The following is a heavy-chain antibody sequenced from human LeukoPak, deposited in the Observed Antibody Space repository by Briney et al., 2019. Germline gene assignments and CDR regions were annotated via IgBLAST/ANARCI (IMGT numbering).Heavy chain of an antibody. D-gene: IGHD3-22*01. Sequence: GASVKVSCKASGGTFSSYAISWVRQAPGQGLEWMGGIIPIFGTANYAQKFQGRVTITTDESTSTAYMELSSLRSEDTAVYYCARDNNYYDSSGVGYYFDYWGQGTLVTVSS. V-gene: IGHV1-69*05. CDR1: GGTFSSYA. CDR3: ARDNNYYDSSGVGYYFDY. J-gene: IGHJ4*02. CDR2: IIPIFGTA.